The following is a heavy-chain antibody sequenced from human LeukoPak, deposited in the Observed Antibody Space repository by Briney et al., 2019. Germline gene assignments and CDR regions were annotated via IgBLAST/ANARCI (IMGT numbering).Heavy chain of an antibody. CDR2: ISASGSRT. V-gene: IGHV3-23*01. CDR1: GFTFSNYA. D-gene: IGHD3-10*01. CDR3: AKEIFASGSYHYFDY. J-gene: IGHJ4*02. Sequence: GGSLRLSCAASGFTFSNYAMTWVRQAPGKGLEWVSTISASGSRTYYAESVKGRFTISRDNSKNTLYLQVKSLRAEDTALYYCAKEIFASGSYHYFDYWGQGTLVTVSS.